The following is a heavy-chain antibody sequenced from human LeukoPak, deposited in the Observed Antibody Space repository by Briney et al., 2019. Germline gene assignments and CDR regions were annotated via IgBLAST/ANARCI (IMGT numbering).Heavy chain of an antibody. CDR3: ARVDGSSWLNQ. Sequence: GGSLRLSCVASGFTFSNYYMNWVRQAPGKGLEWVANVRQDGKYKPYLDAVKGRFTISRDNSKNTVYLQMNSLRPEDTAVYYCARVDGSSWLNQWGQGTLVTVSS. D-gene: IGHD2-15*01. CDR1: GFTFSNYY. J-gene: IGHJ5*02. CDR2: VRQDGKYK. V-gene: IGHV3-7*03.